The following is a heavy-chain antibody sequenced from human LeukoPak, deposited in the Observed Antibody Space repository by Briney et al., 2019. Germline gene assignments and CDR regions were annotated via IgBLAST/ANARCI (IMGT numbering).Heavy chain of an antibody. CDR3: ARHRSPWSLFFFDN. D-gene: IGHD3-3*01. V-gene: IGHV4-4*09. J-gene: IGHJ4*02. CDR2: IYTSETT. CDR1: GASISSYY. Sequence: PSETLSLTCTVSGASISSYYWSWIRQPPGKGLEWIGYIYTSETTNFNPALRSRVTISIDTSKNQGSLRLSSVTAADTALYYCARHRSPWSLFFFDNRGQG.